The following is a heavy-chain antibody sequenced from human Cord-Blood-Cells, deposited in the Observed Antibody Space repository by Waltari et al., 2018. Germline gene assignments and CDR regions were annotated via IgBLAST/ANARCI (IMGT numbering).Heavy chain of an antibody. J-gene: IGHJ3*02. CDR1: GGSISSSNW. Sequence: QVQLQESGPGLVKPSGTLSLTCAVSGGSISSSNWWSWVRQPPGKGLEWIGEIYHRGSTNSHPSLKSRVTISVDKSKNQFSLKLSSVTAADTAVYYCAREGHYYDSSGYYAFDIWGQGTMVTVSS. V-gene: IGHV4-4*02. CDR3: AREGHYYDSSGYYAFDI. CDR2: IYHRGST. D-gene: IGHD3-22*01.